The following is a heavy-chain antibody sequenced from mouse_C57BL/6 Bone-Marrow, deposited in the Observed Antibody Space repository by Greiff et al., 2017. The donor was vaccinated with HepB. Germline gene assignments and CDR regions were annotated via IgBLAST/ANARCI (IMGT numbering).Heavy chain of an antibody. Sequence: VQLKESGPGLVKPSQSLSLTCSVTGYSITSGYYWNWIRQFPGNKLEWMGYISYDGSNNYNPSLKNRISITRDTSKNQFFLKLNSVTTEDTATYYCARDYYGSSYGIGYFDYWGQGTTLTVSS. V-gene: IGHV3-6*01. CDR1: GYSITSGYY. J-gene: IGHJ2*01. CDR2: ISYDGSN. D-gene: IGHD1-1*01. CDR3: ARDYYGSSYGIGYFDY.